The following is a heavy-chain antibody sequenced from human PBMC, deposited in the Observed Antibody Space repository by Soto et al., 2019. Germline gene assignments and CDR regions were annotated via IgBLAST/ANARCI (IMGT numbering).Heavy chain of an antibody. D-gene: IGHD6-19*01. CDR3: TREQSDDNYFDP. V-gene: IGHV4-61*08. Sequence: SATLSLTWPVSGAALSSGGYFYTWVRQPPGKGLEWLGYIYYSGGTNYNPPLKSRVTISLDKSKSQFSLRLISVTAADTAVYYCTREQSDDNYFDPWGQGTLVTVS. CDR2: IYYSGGT. J-gene: IGHJ5*02. CDR1: GAALSSGGYF.